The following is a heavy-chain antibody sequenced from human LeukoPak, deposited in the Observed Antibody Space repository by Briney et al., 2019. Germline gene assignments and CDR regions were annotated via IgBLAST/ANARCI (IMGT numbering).Heavy chain of an antibody. CDR3: ARGYSSSSGSDY. CDR2: IILIFGTA. J-gene: IGHJ4*02. CDR1: GGTFSSYA. V-gene: IGHV1-69*05. Sequence: ASVKVSCKASGGTFSSYAISWVRQAPGQGLEWMGRIILIFGTANYAQKFQGRVTITTDESTSTAYMELSSLRSEDTAVYYCARGYSSSSGSDYWGQGTLVTVSS. D-gene: IGHD6-6*01.